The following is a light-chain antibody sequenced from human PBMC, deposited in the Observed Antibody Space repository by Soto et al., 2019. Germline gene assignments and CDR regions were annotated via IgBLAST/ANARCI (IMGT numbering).Light chain of an antibody. CDR2: GAS. V-gene: IGKV3-20*01. J-gene: IGKJ4*01. CDR1: QSVSSSY. CDR3: QQYDSSPLT. Sequence: EIVLPQSPGTLSLSPGERATLSCRSSQSVSSSYLAWYQQKPGQAPRLLIYGASSRATGIPDRFSGSGSGTDFTLTISRLEPEDFAVYNCQQYDSSPLTFGGGTKVDIK.